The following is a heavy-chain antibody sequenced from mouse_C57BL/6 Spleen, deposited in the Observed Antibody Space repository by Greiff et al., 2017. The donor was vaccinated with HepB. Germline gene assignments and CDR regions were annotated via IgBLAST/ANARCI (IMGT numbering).Heavy chain of an antibody. J-gene: IGHJ2*01. Sequence: EVKLVESGGGLVKPGGSLKLSCAASGFTFSDYGMHWVRQAPEKGLEWVAYISSGSSTIYYADTVKGRFTLSRDNAKNTLFLQMTSLRSEDTAMYYCARHGYSYYFDYWGQGTTLTVSS. V-gene: IGHV5-17*01. D-gene: IGHD2-3*01. CDR3: ARHGYSYYFDY. CDR2: ISSGSSTI. CDR1: GFTFSDYG.